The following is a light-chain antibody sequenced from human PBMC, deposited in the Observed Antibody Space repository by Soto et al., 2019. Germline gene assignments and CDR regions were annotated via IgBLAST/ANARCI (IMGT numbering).Light chain of an antibody. CDR1: PGISNN. CDR2: AAS. Sequence: EIVMTQSPATLSVSSGERATLSCRASPGISNNLAWYQQKLGQAPRLLIYAASTRATGIPARFSGSGFGTEFTLTISSLQSEDFAVYFCQQYNNWPPGYTFGQGTKLEIK. CDR3: QQYNNWPPGYT. V-gene: IGKV3-15*01. J-gene: IGKJ2*01.